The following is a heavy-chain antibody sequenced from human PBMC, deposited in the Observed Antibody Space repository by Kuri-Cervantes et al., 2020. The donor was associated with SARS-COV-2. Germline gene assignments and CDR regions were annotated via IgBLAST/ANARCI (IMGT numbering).Heavy chain of an antibody. V-gene: IGHV1-69*13. Sequence: SVKVSCKASGGTFSSYAISWVRRAPGQGLEWMGGIIPIFGTANYAQKFQGRVTITADESTSTAYMELSSLRSEDTAVYYCAREDDSSGYYYVYWGQGTLVTVSS. D-gene: IGHD3-22*01. J-gene: IGHJ4*02. CDR3: AREDDSSGYYYVY. CDR1: GGTFSSYA. CDR2: IIPIFGTA.